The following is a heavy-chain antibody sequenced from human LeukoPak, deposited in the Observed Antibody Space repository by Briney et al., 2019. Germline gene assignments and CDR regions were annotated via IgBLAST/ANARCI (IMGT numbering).Heavy chain of an antibody. J-gene: IGHJ5*02. Sequence: SETLSLSCNVSGGSISSHYWSWIRQPPGKGLEWIGYIDHTGSTDCSPSLKSRVTMSVDTSKNQVSLKLSYVTAADTAGYFCARQSLVDYSDSRGPFRWFDIWGRGTLVTVS. D-gene: IGHD3-16*01. CDR1: GGSISSHY. V-gene: IGHV4-59*11. CDR2: IDHTGST. CDR3: ARQSLVDYSDSRGPFRWFDI.